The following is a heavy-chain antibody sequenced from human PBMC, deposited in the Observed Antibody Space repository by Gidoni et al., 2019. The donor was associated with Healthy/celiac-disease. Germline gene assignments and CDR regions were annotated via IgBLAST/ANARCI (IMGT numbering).Heavy chain of an antibody. CDR1: GYTFTRYT. J-gene: IGHJ4*02. Sequence: QVQLVQSGAEVKKPGASVKVSCKASGYTFTRYTMHWVRQAPGPRLEWMGWINAGNGDTKYSQKFQGRITITADTSASTAYMELSSLRSEDTAVYYCASLPPHTYWGQGTLVTVSS. CDR2: INAGNGDT. V-gene: IGHV1-3*01. CDR3: ASLPPHTY.